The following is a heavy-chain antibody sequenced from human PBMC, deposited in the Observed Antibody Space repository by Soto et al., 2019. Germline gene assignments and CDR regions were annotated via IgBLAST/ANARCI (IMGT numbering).Heavy chain of an antibody. D-gene: IGHD3-10*01. Sequence: SETLSLPCTVSGGSISSYYWSWIRQPPGKGLEWIGYIYYSGSTNYNPSLKSRVTISVDTSKNQFSLKLSSVTAADTAVYYCARPLFGRGNWFDPCGKGSLVTVAS. CDR3: ARPLFGRGNWFDP. V-gene: IGHV4-59*01. J-gene: IGHJ5*02. CDR2: IYYSGST. CDR1: GGSISSYY.